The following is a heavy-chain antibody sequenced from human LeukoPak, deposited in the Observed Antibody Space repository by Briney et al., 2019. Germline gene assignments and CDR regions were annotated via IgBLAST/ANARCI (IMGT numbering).Heavy chain of an antibody. CDR2: IYYSGST. D-gene: IGHD3-10*01. J-gene: IGHJ2*01. Sequence: SETLSLTCTVSGGYISSTNYFWGWIRQPPGKGLEWIGTIYYSGSTYSNPSLKSRVTISVDTSKIQFSLKLSSVTAADTAVYYCAREYYSGSGSYSNWYFDLWGRGTLVTVSS. V-gene: IGHV4-39*02. CDR1: GGYISSTNYF. CDR3: AREYYSGSGSYSNWYFDL.